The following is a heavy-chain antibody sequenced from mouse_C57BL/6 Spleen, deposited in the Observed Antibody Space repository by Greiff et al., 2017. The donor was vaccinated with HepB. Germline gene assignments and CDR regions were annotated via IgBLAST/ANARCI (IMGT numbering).Heavy chain of an antibody. Sequence: QVQLQQPGAELVKPGASVKLSCKASGYTFTSYWMQWVKQRPGQGLEWIGEIDPSDSYINYNQKFKGKATLTVDTSSSTAYMQLSSLTSEDSAVYYCARPYYYGSSSAWFAYWGQGTLVTVSA. CDR1: GYTFTSYW. CDR2: IDPSDSYI. V-gene: IGHV1-50*01. D-gene: IGHD1-1*01. CDR3: ARPYYYGSSSAWFAY. J-gene: IGHJ3*01.